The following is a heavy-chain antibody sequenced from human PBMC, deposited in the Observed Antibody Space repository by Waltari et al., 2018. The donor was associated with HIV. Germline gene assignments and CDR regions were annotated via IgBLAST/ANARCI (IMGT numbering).Heavy chain of an antibody. Sequence: CGASGFTFRNYNMNWVRQAPGKGLEWVSYISTSSSTVYYADSVKGRFTISRDDAKNSLYLQMNSLRAEDTAVYFCAREPYYYDSSGYYSLDYWGQGTLVTVSS. CDR3: AREPYYYDSSGYYSLDY. D-gene: IGHD3-22*01. CDR1: GFTFRNYN. J-gene: IGHJ4*02. CDR2: ISTSSSTV. V-gene: IGHV3-48*04.